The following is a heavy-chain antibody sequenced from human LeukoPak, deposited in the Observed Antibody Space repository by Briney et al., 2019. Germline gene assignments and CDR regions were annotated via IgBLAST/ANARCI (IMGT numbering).Heavy chain of an antibody. V-gene: IGHV3-74*01. D-gene: IGHD6-13*01. CDR2: MNSDGSST. CDR3: ARVLDSSSSLDC. Sequence: GGSLRLSCAASGFTFSVYWMSWVRQAPGKGLVWVSRMNSDGSSTTYADSVKGRFTISRDNAKNTLYLQMNSLRAEDTAVYYCARVLDSSSSLDCWGQGTLVTVSS. CDR1: GFTFSVYW. J-gene: IGHJ4*02.